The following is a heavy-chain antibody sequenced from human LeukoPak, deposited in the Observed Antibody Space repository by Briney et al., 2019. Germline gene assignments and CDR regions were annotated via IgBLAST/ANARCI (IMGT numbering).Heavy chain of an antibody. Sequence: GASVKVSCKASGYTFSRYGMHWVRQAPGQRLEWMGWINAGNGNTKYSQKFQGRVTITRDTSASTAYMELSSLRSEDTAVYYCARVRRSSGWPSGGWFDPWGQGTLVTVSS. D-gene: IGHD6-19*01. CDR2: INAGNGNT. CDR3: ARVRRSSGWPSGGWFDP. CDR1: GYTFSRYG. V-gene: IGHV1-3*01. J-gene: IGHJ5*02.